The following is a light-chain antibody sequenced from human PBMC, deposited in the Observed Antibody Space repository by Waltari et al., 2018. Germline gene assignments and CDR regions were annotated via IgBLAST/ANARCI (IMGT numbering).Light chain of an antibody. J-gene: IGLJ3*02. CDR2: VNSDGSH. CDR1: SGPPRYA. CDR3: QAWGTGIGV. Sequence: LVLTQSPSASASLGASVKLTCTVSSGPPRYAIACPQQQPEKGPRYLMKVNSDGSHIKGDGIPDRFSGSSSGAERYLTISSLQSEDEADYYCQAWGTGIGVFGGGTKLSVL. V-gene: IGLV4-69*01.